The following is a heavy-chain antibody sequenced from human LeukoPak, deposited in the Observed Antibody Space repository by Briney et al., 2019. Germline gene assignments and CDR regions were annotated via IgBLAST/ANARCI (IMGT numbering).Heavy chain of an antibody. D-gene: IGHD2-15*01. J-gene: IGHJ3*02. Sequence: SETLSLTCSVSGASLSSYFWSWIRQPPGKGLEWIAYIAPSGSTTYNPSLKSRVTMSVDTSKSQFSLNLSSVTAADTAVYFCARHQTGYTYPLETWGLGTTVTVYS. V-gene: IGHV4-4*09. CDR1: GASLSSYF. CDR2: IAPSGST. CDR3: ARHQTGYTYPLET.